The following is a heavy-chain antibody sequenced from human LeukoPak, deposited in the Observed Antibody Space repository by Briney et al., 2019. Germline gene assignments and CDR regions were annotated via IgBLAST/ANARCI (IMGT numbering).Heavy chain of an antibody. V-gene: IGHV3-33*01. CDR1: GFTFSSYG. Sequence: GGSLRLSCAASGFTFSSYGMHWVRQAPGKGLEWVAVIWYDGSNKYYADSVKGRFNISRDNSKNTLYLQMNSLRAEDTAVYYCARDSYYDFWSGYGYYYGMDVWGQGTTVTVSS. J-gene: IGHJ6*02. D-gene: IGHD3-3*01. CDR2: IWYDGSNK. CDR3: ARDSYYDFWSGYGYYYGMDV.